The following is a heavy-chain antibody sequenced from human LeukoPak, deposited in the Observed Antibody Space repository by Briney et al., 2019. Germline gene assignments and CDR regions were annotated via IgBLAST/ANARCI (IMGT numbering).Heavy chain of an antibody. D-gene: IGHD3-10*01. CDR2: ISWNSGSI. V-gene: IGHV3-9*03. J-gene: IGHJ6*03. Sequence: GRSLRLSCAASGFTFDDYAMHWVRQAPGKGLEWVSGISWNSGSIGYADSVKGRFTISRDNAKNSLYLQMNSLRAEDMALYYCARESGSGSYYLSDYYYYYMDVWGKGTTVTVSS. CDR1: GFTFDDYA. CDR3: ARESGSGSYYLSDYYYYYMDV.